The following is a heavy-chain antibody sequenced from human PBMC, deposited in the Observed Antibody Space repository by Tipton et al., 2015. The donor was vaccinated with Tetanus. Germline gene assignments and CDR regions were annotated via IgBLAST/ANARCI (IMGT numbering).Heavy chain of an antibody. D-gene: IGHD2-8*01. V-gene: IGHV5-51*01. CDR2: IYPGDSDT. CDR1: GYIFNNYW. J-gene: IGHJ4*02. Sequence: QLVQSGGEVKKPGESLKISCKGSGYIFNNYWIGWVRQKPGKGLEWMGIIYPGDSDTRYSPSFQGQVTISVDKSINTAFLQWSTLKAWDTSMFYCARAHCTDGVCNFVFWGQGALVTVAS. CDR3: ARAHCTDGVCNFVF.